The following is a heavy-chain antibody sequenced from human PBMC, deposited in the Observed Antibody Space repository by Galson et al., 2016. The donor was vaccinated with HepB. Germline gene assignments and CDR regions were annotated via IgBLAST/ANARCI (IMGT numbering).Heavy chain of an antibody. J-gene: IGHJ4*02. CDR2: TYYRSKWYS. Sequence: CAISGDSVSGKSAAWNWIRQSPSRGLEWLGRTYYRSKWYSDYAVSLKSRISINPGTSKNQFSLQLNSVTPEDTAVYYCARDAKSVDSSGSNLDYWGQGTLVTVSS. V-gene: IGHV6-1*01. CDR1: GDSVSGKSAA. D-gene: IGHD3-22*01. CDR3: ARDAKSVDSSGSNLDY.